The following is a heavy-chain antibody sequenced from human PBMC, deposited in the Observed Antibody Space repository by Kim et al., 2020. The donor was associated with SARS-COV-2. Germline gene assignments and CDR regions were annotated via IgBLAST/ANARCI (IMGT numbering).Heavy chain of an antibody. CDR2: ISSGGST. J-gene: IGHJ6*01. D-gene: IGHD3-10*01. CDR1: GFTVSSNY. Sequence: GGSLRLSCAASGFTVSSNYMSWVRQAPGKGLEWVSVISSGGSTYYSAASVGRFSTFSDNSKNTLLYLMITLLGEDTAAVYCSTDAYDFGGYDFYYYGMD. CDR3: STDAYDFGGYDFYYYGMD. V-gene: IGHV3-53*01.